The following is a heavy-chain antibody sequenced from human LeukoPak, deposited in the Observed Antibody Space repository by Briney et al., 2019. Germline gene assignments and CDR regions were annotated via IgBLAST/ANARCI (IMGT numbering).Heavy chain of an antibody. CDR1: GYTFTSYD. CDR2: MNPNSGGT. Sequence: ASVKVSCKASGYTFTSYDINWVRQATGQGLEWMGWMNPNSGGTNYAQKFQGRVTMTRDTSISTAYMELSRLRSDDTAVYYCARGKGPPGGSLFHDYWGQGTLVTVSS. CDR3: ARGKGPPGGSLFHDY. V-gene: IGHV1-2*02. D-gene: IGHD2-21*01. J-gene: IGHJ4*02.